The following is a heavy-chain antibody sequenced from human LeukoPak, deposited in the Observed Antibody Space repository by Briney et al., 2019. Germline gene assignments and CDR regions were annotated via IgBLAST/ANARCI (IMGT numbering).Heavy chain of an antibody. CDR1: GFTFTSYG. V-gene: IGHV3-23*01. CDR3: ARNLPYGDSSNWSTQFDY. CDR2: ISADGGNT. Sequence: WGSLRVSCAASGFTFTSYGMSWVRQAPGQGLEWVSRISADGGNTNYAQSLKGRFTISTDTSTSTVYMEMRSLRADDTAVYYCARNLPYGDSSNWSTQFDYWGQGTLVTVSS. D-gene: IGHD6-13*01. J-gene: IGHJ4*02.